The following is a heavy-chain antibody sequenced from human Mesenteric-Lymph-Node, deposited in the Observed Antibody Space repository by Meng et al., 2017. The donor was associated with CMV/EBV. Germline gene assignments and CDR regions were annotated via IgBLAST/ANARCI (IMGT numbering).Heavy chain of an antibody. D-gene: IGHD3-10*01. V-gene: IGHV1-8*01. J-gene: IGHJ4*02. CDR2: MNPNSGNT. CDR3: VRGNYYGWGFHDGY. Sequence: ASVKVSCKASGYTFTSHDINWVRQATGQGLEWMGWMNPNSGNTGYAQKFQGRVTLTADTSTSTAYMELRSLTSDDTAVYYCVRGNYYGWGFHDGYWGQGTLVTVSS. CDR1: GYTFTSHD.